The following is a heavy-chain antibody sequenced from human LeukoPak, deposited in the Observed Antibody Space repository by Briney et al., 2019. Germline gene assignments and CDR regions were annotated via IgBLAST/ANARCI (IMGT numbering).Heavy chain of an antibody. CDR1: GFTFSGCA. Sequence: GGSLRLSCAASGFTFSGCAMGWVRQAPGKGLEWVANIKQDGSEKYYVDSVKGRFTISRDNAKNSLYLQMNSLRAEDTAVYYCARDQDWGTDYWGQGTLVTVSS. D-gene: IGHD3-16*01. CDR2: IKQDGSEK. CDR3: ARDQDWGTDY. J-gene: IGHJ4*02. V-gene: IGHV3-7*01.